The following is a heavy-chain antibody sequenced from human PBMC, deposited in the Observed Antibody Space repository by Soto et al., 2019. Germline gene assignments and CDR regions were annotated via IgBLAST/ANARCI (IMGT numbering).Heavy chain of an antibody. D-gene: IGHD4-17*01. V-gene: IGHV1-69*13. Sequence: GASVKVSCKASGGTFSSYAISWVRQAPGQGLEWMGGIIPIFGTANYAQKFQGRVTITADESTSTAYMELSSLRSEDTAVYYCARDRGSYGDGDWFDPWGQGTLVTVSS. J-gene: IGHJ5*02. CDR3: ARDRGSYGDGDWFDP. CDR2: IIPIFGTA. CDR1: GGTFSSYA.